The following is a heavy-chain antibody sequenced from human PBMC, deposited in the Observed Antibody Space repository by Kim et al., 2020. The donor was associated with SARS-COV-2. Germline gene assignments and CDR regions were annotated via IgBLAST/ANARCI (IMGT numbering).Heavy chain of an antibody. V-gene: IGHV4-59*08. Sequence: SETLSLTCTVSGGSISSYSWSWIRQPPGKGLEWIGYVYYSGSSNYNPSLKSRVTISVDTSKNQCSLKLSSVTAADTAVYYCARRPATGYSSSWYDYWGQGTLVTVSS. CDR3: ARRPATGYSSSWYDY. D-gene: IGHD6-13*01. CDR1: GGSISSYS. CDR2: VYYSGSS. J-gene: IGHJ4*02.